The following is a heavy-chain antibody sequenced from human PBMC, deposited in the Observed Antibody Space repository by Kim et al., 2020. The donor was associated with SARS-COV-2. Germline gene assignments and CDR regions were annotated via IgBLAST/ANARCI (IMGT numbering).Heavy chain of an antibody. V-gene: IGHV3-21*01. Sequence: GGSLRLSCAASGFTFSSYSMNWVRQAPGKGLEWVSSISSSSSYIYYADSVKGRFTISRDNAKNSLYLQMNSLRAEDTAVYYCARGDPHSYGYASRRPLDYWGQGTLVTVSS. D-gene: IGHD5-18*01. CDR1: GFTFSSYS. CDR2: ISSSSSYI. J-gene: IGHJ4*02. CDR3: ARGDPHSYGYASRRPLDY.